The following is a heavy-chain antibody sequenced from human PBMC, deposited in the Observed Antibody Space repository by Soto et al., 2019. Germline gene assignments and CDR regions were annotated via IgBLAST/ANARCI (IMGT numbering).Heavy chain of an antibody. CDR2: MNPNSGNT. Sequence: ASVKVSCKASGYTFTGYDINWVRQAPGQGLEWMGWMNPNSGNTGYAQKFQGRVTMTRNTSISTAYMELSSLRSEDTAVYYCARGGGGSTMVGIVISYYYYYYGMDVWGQGTTVTVSS. D-gene: IGHD3-3*01. CDR3: ARGGGGSTMVGIVISYYYYYYGMDV. J-gene: IGHJ6*02. V-gene: IGHV1-8*01. CDR1: GYTFTGYD.